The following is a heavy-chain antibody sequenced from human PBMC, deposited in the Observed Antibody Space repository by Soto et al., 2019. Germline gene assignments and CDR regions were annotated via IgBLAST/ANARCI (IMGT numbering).Heavy chain of an antibody. CDR3: AKGGYCSGGICPPNYYSYCGMDV. J-gene: IGHJ6*02. Sequence: GGSLRLSCAASGFTFSSYAMSWVRQAPGKGLEWVSAISGSGGSTYYADSVKGRFTISRDNSKNTLYLQMNSLRAEDTAVYYCAKGGYCSGGICPPNYYSYCGMDVWGQGTTVTVSS. V-gene: IGHV3-23*01. D-gene: IGHD2-15*01. CDR1: GFTFSSYA. CDR2: ISGSGGST.